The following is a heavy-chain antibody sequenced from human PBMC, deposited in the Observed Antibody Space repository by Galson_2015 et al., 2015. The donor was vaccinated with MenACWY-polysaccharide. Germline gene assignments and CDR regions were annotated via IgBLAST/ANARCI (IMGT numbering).Heavy chain of an antibody. CDR1: GFTFSSYG. D-gene: IGHD5-24*01. CDR2: ISYDGSNK. V-gene: IGHV3-30*18. J-gene: IGHJ4*02. CDR3: AKDSEMATMGY. Sequence: SLRLSCAASGFTFSSYGMHWVRQAPGKGLEWVAVISYDGSNKYCADSVKGRFTISRDNSKNTLYLQMNSLRAEDTAVYYCAKDSEMATMGYWGQGTLVTVSS.